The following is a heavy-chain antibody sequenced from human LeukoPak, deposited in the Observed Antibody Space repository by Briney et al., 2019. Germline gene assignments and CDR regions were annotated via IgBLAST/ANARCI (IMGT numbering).Heavy chain of an antibody. J-gene: IGHJ4*02. Sequence: GASVKVSCTASGYTFTSYDINWVRQAPGQGLEWMGWINTNTGNPTYAQGFTGRFVFSLDTSVSTAYLQIGSLKAEDTAVYYCAMNGITIFGVVTLDYWGQGTLVTVSS. V-gene: IGHV7-4-1*01. CDR2: INTNTGNP. CDR1: GYTFTSYD. CDR3: AMNGITIFGVVTLDY. D-gene: IGHD3-3*01.